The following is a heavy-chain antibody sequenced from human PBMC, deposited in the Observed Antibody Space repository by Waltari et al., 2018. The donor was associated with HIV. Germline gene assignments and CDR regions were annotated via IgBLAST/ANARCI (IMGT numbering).Heavy chain of an antibody. CDR3: ATGVRYYGP. CDR1: NSSISANH. CDR2: SYPDDTT. D-gene: IGHD3-22*01. Sequence: EVLLAESGGGLIQPGGSLGLSCTASNSSISANHVTWIRQAPGGSLEWVAVSYPDDTTHYADSVSGRFTISRAKSRTKVFLLMNSLFVDDTATYFCATGVRYYGPWGQGTRVTVSS. V-gene: IGHV3-53*01. J-gene: IGHJ5*02.